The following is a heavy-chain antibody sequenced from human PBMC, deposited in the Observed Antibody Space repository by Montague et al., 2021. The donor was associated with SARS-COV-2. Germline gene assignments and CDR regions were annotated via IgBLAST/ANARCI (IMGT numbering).Heavy chain of an antibody. CDR3: ACGEITTRGLIYYYGMDV. J-gene: IGHJ6*02. V-gene: IGHV4-39*07. D-gene: IGHD3-10*01. CDR1: GGSISTTSYY. Sequence: SETLSLTCTVSGGSISTTSYYWGWIRQPPRKGLEWIGEINHSGSTNYNPSLKSRVTISVDTSKNQFSLKLSSVTAAVTAVYYCACGEITTRGLIYYYGMDVWGQGTTVTVSS. CDR2: INHSGST.